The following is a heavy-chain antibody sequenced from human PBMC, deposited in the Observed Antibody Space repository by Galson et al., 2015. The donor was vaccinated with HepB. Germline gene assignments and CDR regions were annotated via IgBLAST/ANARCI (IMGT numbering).Heavy chain of an antibody. CDR3: TTDPRLVGATTLNAFDI. CDR1: GFTFSNAW. Sequence: SLRLSCAASGFTFSNAWMNWVRQAPGKGLEWVGRIKSKTDGGTTDYAAPVKGRFTISRDDSKNTLYLQMNSLKTEDTAVYYCTTDPRLVGATTLNAFDIWGQGTVVPVSS. V-gene: IGHV3-15*07. D-gene: IGHD1-26*01. CDR2: IKSKTDGGTT. J-gene: IGHJ3*02.